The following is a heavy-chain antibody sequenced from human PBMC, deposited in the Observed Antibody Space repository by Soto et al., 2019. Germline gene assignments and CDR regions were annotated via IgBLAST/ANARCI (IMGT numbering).Heavy chain of an antibody. J-gene: IGHJ5*02. CDR1: GVTFSSYA. CDR3: ARVGSSSSPWFDP. Sequence: SVKVSGKGSGVTFSSYAISWVRQAPGQGLEWMGGIIPIFGTANYAQKFQGRVTITADESTSTAYIELSSLRSEDTAVYYCARVGSSSSPWFDPWGQGTLVTVSS. D-gene: IGHD6-6*01. V-gene: IGHV1-69*13. CDR2: IIPIFGTA.